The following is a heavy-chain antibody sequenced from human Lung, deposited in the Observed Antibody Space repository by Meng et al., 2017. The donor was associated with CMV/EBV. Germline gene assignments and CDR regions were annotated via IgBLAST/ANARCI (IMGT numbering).Heavy chain of an antibody. J-gene: IGHJ5*02. V-gene: IGHV2-5*02. Sequence: QITLKESGPTLAKPTQTLTLTCTFSGFSLSTSEVGVGWIRQPPGKALEWLAVIYWDDDKRYSPSLKSRPTITKDTSKNQVVLTLTNMDPVDTATYYCALFTRSWFDPWGQGTLVTVSS. CDR1: GFSLSTSEVG. D-gene: IGHD2-2*01. CDR2: IYWDDDK. CDR3: ALFTRSWFDP.